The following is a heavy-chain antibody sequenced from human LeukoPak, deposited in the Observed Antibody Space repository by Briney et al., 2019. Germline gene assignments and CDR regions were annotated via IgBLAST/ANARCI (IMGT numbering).Heavy chain of an antibody. J-gene: IGHJ6*03. D-gene: IGHD2-2*01. V-gene: IGHV3-21*01. CDR3: ARAPVVVPAAPMDV. CDR1: GFTFSSYS. CDR2: ISSSSSYI. Sequence: GGSLRLSCTASGFTFSSYSMNWVRQAPGKGLEWVSSISSSSSYIYYADSVKGRFTISRDNAKNSLYLQMNSLRAEDTAVYYCARAPVVVPAAPMDVWGKGTTVTVSS.